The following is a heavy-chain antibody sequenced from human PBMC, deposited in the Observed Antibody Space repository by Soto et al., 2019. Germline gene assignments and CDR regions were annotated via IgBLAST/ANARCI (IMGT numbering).Heavy chain of an antibody. CDR3: ARSDPAGSGLPPYYYYNGMDV. D-gene: IGHD1-26*01. CDR2: IYYSGST. J-gene: IGHJ6*02. Sequence: QLQLQESGPGLVKPSDTLSLTCTVSGVSIRSSSYYWGWIRQPPGKGLEWIGSIYYSGSTYYNPSLKCGVTISVDTSKNQCSLALSSVAAADTAVNYCARSDPAGSGLPPYYYYNGMDVWGQGTTVIVSS. V-gene: IGHV4-39*01. CDR1: GVSIRSSSYY.